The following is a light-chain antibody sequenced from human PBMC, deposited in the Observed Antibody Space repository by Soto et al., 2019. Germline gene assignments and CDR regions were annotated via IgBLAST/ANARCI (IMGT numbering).Light chain of an antibody. J-gene: IGLJ3*02. Sequence: QSVLTQPASVSGSPGQSITISCIGTSSDVGGYNYVSWYQQHPGKAPKLMIYEVSNRPSGVSNRFSGSKSGNTASLTISGLQAEDEADYYCSSYTSSSNWVFGGGTKLTVL. V-gene: IGLV2-14*01. CDR2: EVS. CDR1: SSDVGGYNY. CDR3: SSYTSSSNWV.